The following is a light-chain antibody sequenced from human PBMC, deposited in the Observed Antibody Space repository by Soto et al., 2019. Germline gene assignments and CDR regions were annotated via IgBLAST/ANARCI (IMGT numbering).Light chain of an antibody. Sequence: QSVLTQPASVSGSPGLSITISCTGTSSDVGGYNYVSWYQQHPGKAPKLMIYDVSNRPSGVSNRFSGSKSGNTASLTISGLQAEDEADYYCSSYTSSSTPGVFGGGTKLTVL. CDR3: SSYTSSSTPGV. J-gene: IGLJ3*02. V-gene: IGLV2-14*01. CDR1: SSDVGGYNY. CDR2: DVS.